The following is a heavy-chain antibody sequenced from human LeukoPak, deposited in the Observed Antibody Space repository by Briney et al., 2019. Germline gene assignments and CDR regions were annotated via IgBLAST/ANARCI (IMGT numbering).Heavy chain of an antibody. D-gene: IGHD6-13*01. CDR2: IRSKAYGGTT. CDR3: TRVEYSSSWSIDY. CDR1: GFTFGDYA. V-gene: IGHV3-49*04. Sequence: GRSLRLSCTASGFTFGDYAMSWVRQAPGKGREWVGFIRSKAYGGTTEYAASVKGRFTISRDDSKSIAYLQMNSLKTEDTAVYYCTRVEYSSSWSIDYWGQGTLVTVSS. J-gene: IGHJ4*02.